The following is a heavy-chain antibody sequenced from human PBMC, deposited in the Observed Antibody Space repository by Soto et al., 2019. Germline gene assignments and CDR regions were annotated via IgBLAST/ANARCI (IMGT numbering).Heavy chain of an antibody. V-gene: IGHV2-5*02. D-gene: IGHD3-22*01. CDR3: ALLTYYYDSSGYYSSAEYFQH. J-gene: IGHJ1*01. CDR1: GFSLSTSGVG. Sequence: ESGPTLVNPTQTLTLTCTFSGFSLSTSGVGVGWIRQPPGKALEWLALIYWDDDKRYSPSLKSRLTITKDTSKNQVVLTMTNMDPVDTATYYCALLTYYYDSSGYYSSAEYFQHWARAPWSPSP. CDR2: IYWDDDK.